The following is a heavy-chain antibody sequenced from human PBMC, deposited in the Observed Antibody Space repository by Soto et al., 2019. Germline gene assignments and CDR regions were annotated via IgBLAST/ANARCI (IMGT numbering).Heavy chain of an antibody. CDR1: GGSISSSNW. D-gene: IGHD1-1*01. V-gene: IGHV4-4*02. CDR2: IYHSGSP. Sequence: QVQLQESGPGLVKPSGTLSLTCAVSGGSISSSNWWSWVRQPPEKGLEWIGDIYHSGSPNYNPSLKSRVTISVDKSKNQFSLKLQSVTAADTAVYYCAALERGQLKTFDYWGQGTLVTVSS. CDR3: AALERGQLKTFDY. J-gene: IGHJ4*02.